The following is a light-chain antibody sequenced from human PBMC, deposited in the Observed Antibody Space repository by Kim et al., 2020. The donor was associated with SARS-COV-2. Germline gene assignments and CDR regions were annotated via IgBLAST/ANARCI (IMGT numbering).Light chain of an antibody. CDR1: QSISSW. V-gene: IGKV1-5*03. J-gene: IGKJ1*01. CDR3: QQYNSYSWS. Sequence: DIQMTQSPSTLSASVGDRVTITCRASQSISSWLAWYQQKPGKAPKLLIYKASSLESGVPSRFSGSGSGTEFTLTISSLQPDDFATDYCQQYNSYSWSFGQGNKVDIK. CDR2: KAS.